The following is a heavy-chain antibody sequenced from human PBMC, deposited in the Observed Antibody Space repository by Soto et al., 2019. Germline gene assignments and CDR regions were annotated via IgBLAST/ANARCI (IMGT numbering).Heavy chain of an antibody. D-gene: IGHD3-3*01. CDR3: ARGMKVWSGYFRYYYYYGMDV. V-gene: IGHV3-33*01. Sequence: GGSLRLSCAASGFTFSSYGMHWVRQAPGKGLEWVAVIWYDGSNKYYADSVKGRFTISRDNSKNTLYLQMNSLRAEDTAVYYYARGMKVWSGYFRYYYYYGMDVWGQGTTVTVSS. J-gene: IGHJ6*02. CDR1: GFTFSSYG. CDR2: IWYDGSNK.